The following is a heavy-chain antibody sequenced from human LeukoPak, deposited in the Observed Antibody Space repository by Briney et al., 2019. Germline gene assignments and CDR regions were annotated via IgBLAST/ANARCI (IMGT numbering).Heavy chain of an antibody. CDR3: VKESDATFDY. J-gene: IGHJ4*02. D-gene: IGHD1-26*01. CDR2: IIDSGGSA. V-gene: IGHV3-23*01. Sequence: PGGSLSLSCAASGFTFSNFAMSWVRQAPGKGLEWVSAIIDSGGSAYYRDSVRGRFTISRDNSKNTLYLEMNSLRAEDTAVYYCVKESDATFDYWGQGTLVTVSS. CDR1: GFTFSNFA.